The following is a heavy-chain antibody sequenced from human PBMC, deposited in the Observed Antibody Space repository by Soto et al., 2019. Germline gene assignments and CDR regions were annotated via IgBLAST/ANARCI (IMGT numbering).Heavy chain of an antibody. CDR2: IRSKAYGGTT. CDR3: TIERDYDSSVDAFDI. J-gene: IGHJ3*02. D-gene: IGHD3-22*01. V-gene: IGHV3-49*03. CDR1: GFTFGDYA. Sequence: PGGSLRLSCTASGFTFGDYAMSWFRQAPGKGLEWVGFIRSKAYGGTTEYAASVKGRFTISRDDSKSIAYLQMNSLKTEDTAVYYCTIERDYDSSVDAFDIWGQGTMVTVSS.